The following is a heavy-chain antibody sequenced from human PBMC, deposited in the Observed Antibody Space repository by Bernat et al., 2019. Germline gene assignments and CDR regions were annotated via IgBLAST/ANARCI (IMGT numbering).Heavy chain of an antibody. Sequence: QLQLQESGPGLVKPSETLSLTCTVSGGSISSSSYYWGWIRQPPWKGLEWIGSIYYSGSTYYNPSLKSRVTISVDTSKNQFSLKLSSVTAADTAVYYCARRDCSGGSCHLYFDYWGQGTLVTVSS. V-gene: IGHV4-39*01. J-gene: IGHJ4*02. CDR1: GGSISSSSYY. CDR3: ARRDCSGGSCHLYFDY. CDR2: IYYSGST. D-gene: IGHD2-15*01.